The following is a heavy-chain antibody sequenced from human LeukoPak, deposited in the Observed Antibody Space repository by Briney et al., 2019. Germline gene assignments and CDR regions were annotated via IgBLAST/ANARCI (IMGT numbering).Heavy chain of an antibody. CDR3: AREKSSSWYAVPTHNWFDP. J-gene: IGHJ5*02. CDR2: IYHSGST. CDR1: GYSISSGYY. Sequence: PSETLSLTCTVSGYSISSGYYWGWIRQPPGKGLEWIGSIYHSGSTYYNPSLKSRVTISVDTSKNQFSLKLSSVTAADTAVYYCAREKSSSWYAVPTHNWFDPWGQGTLVTVSS. D-gene: IGHD6-13*01. V-gene: IGHV4-38-2*02.